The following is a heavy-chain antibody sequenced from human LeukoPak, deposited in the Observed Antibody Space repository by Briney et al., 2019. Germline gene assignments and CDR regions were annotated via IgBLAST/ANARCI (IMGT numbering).Heavy chain of an antibody. J-gene: IGHJ3*01. Sequence: KPGGSLRLSCAASGFTFSDYYMNWIRQTPGKGLEWVSYISSSGSTIYYADSVKGRFTISRDNAKNSLYLQMNSLRAEDTAVYYCAKVRGSGPADVFDFWGQGTMVTVSS. CDR2: ISSSGSTI. CDR3: AKVRGSGPADVFDF. CDR1: GFTFSDYY. V-gene: IGHV3-11*04. D-gene: IGHD1-1*01.